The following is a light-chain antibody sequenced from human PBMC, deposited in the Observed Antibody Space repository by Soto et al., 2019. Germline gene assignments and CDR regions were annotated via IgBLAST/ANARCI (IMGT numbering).Light chain of an antibody. CDR1: QSVSSS. CDR2: MAS. V-gene: IGKV1-5*03. Sequence: DFRVTQSLSSLSTSLGDRVTISCRASQSVSSSLAWYQQRPGKAPRLLIYMASSLESGVPSRFSGGGSGTEFTLTISSLQPDDFATYYCQQYNSYSRTFGQGTKVDI. CDR3: QQYNSYSRT. J-gene: IGKJ1*01.